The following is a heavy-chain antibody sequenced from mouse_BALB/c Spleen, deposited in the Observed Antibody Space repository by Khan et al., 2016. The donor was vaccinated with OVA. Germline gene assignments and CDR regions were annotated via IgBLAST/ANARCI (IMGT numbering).Heavy chain of an antibody. D-gene: IGHD2-13*01. CDR3: ARGNDYCYAMDY. CDR1: GYSITSNYA. J-gene: IGHJ4*01. CDR2: ISYSGST. V-gene: IGHV3-2*02. Sequence: EVELVESGPGLVKPSQSLSLTCTVTGYSITSNYAWNWIRQFPGNKLEWMGYISYSGSTNYNQSFKSRISFTRDTSKNPFFLQLHSVTTEDTATYYCARGNDYCYAMDYWGQGTSITVSS.